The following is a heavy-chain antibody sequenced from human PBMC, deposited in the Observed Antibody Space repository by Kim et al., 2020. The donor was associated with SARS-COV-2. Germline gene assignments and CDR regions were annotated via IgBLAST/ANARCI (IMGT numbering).Heavy chain of an antibody. CDR3: ARDNVVVAATRDWYFDL. V-gene: IGHV3-21*01. J-gene: IGHJ2*01. D-gene: IGHD2-15*01. Sequence: GGSLRLSCAASGFTFSSYSMNWVRQAPGKGLEWVSSISSSSSYIYYADSVKGRFTISRDNAKNSLYLQMNSLRAEDTAVYYCARDNVVVAATRDWYFDLWGRGTLVNVTS. CDR1: GFTFSSYS. CDR2: ISSSSSYI.